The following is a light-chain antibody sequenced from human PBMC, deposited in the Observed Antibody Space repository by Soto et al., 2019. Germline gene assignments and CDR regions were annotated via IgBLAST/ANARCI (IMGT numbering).Light chain of an antibody. CDR2: EVS. CDR3: CSYAGSYTYV. Sequence: QSALTQPASVSGSPGQSITRACTGTSSNVGSYNLVSWYQQHPGKAPKLMIYEVSKRPSGVSNRFSGSKSGNTASLTIPGLQAEDEADYHCCSYAGSYTYVFGPGTKVTVL. CDR1: SSNVGSYNL. J-gene: IGLJ1*01. V-gene: IGLV2-23*02.